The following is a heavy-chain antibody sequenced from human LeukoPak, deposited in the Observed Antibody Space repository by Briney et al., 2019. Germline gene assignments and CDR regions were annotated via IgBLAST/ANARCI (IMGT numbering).Heavy chain of an antibody. D-gene: IGHD5-18*01. CDR3: ARDLAYSRLDY. CDR2: INPDGNKK. J-gene: IGHJ4*02. CDR1: GFTFSTYA. Sequence: GGSLRLSCAASGFTFSTYAMSWVRQAPGKGLEWVASINPDGNKKYSADSVKGRFTISRDNAENSLYLQMNSLRVEDTAFYYCARDLAYSRLDYWGQGMLVTVSS. V-gene: IGHV3-7*01.